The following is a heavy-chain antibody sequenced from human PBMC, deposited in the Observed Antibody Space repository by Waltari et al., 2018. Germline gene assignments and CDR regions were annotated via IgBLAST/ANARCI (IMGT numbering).Heavy chain of an antibody. D-gene: IGHD3-16*01. CDR1: GVSFGNYV. V-gene: IGHV3-23*01. CDR2: IRGAGDGI. CDR3: AKTNYDFSGGDYMDV. Sequence: QLLESGGGVVQPGGSLRVSCVASGVSFGNYVLIWGRQAPGKGLEWVSVIRGAGDGIVYADSVKGRFSISRDNSKNMLSLQMNSLRAEDTAVYYCAKTNYDFSGGDYMDVWGIGTTVTVSS. J-gene: IGHJ6*03.